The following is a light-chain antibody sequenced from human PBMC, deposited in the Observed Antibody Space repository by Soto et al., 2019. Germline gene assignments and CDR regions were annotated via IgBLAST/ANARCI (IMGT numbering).Light chain of an antibody. CDR2: DAS. V-gene: IGKV3D-20*01. J-gene: IGKJ1*01. Sequence: EIVLTQSPATLSLSPGERATLSCGASQSVSSSYLAWYQQKPGLAPRLLIYDASSRATGIPDRFSGSGSGTDFTLTISRLEPEDFAVDYCQHYGSSPWTFGQGTKVEIK. CDR1: QSVSSSY. CDR3: QHYGSSPWT.